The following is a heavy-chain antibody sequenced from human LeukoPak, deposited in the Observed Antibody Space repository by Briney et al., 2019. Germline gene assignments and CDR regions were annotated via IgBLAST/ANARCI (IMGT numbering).Heavy chain of an antibody. CDR2: IDTSSSTI. J-gene: IGHJ4*02. V-gene: IGHV3-11*01. CDR1: GFIFSDYD. CDR3: ARDRGPCTA. Sequence: GEALRLSCAASGFIFSDYDMTWIRQAPGKGLEWISYIDTSSSTIYYADSVKGRFTISRDNAKDSLFLQMNSLRAEDTAVYYCARDRGPCTAWGQGTLVTVSS. D-gene: IGHD1-26*01.